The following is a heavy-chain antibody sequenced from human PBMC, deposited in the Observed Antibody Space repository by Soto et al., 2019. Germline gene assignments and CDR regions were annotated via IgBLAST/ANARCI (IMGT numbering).Heavy chain of an antibody. CDR3: ARSSTLRNYFDY. CDR2: IYHSGST. J-gene: IGHJ4*02. Sequence: SETLSLTCAVSSGSISSSNWWSWVRQPPGKGLEWIGEIYHSGSTNYNPSLKSRVTISVDKSKNQFSLKLSSVTAADTAVYYCARSSTLRNYFDYWGQGTLVTVSS. CDR1: SGSISSSNW. D-gene: IGHD2-21*01. V-gene: IGHV4-4*02.